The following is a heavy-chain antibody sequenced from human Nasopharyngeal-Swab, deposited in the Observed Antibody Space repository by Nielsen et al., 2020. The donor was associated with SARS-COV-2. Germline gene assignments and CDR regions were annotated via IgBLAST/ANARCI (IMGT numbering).Heavy chain of an antibody. CDR3: AKGAFFTYNWNSFDY. Sequence: GESLKISCAASGFTFSSYGMHWVRQAPGKGLEWVAVISYDGSNKYYADSVKGRFTISRDNSKNTLYLRMNSLRAEDTAVYYCAKGAFFTYNWNSFDYWGQGTLVTVSS. J-gene: IGHJ4*02. CDR1: GFTFSSYG. CDR2: ISYDGSNK. V-gene: IGHV3-30*18. D-gene: IGHD1/OR15-1a*01.